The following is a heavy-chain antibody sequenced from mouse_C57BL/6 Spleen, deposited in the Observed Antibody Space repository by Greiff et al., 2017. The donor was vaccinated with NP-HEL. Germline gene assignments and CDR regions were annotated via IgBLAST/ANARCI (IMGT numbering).Heavy chain of an antibody. CDR3: ARWAEDYAMDY. V-gene: IGHV1-50*01. Sequence: QVQLQQPGAELVKPGASVKLSCKASGYTFTSYWMQWVKQRPGQGLEWIGEIDPSDSYTNYNQKFKGKATLTVDTSSSTAYMQLSSLTSEDSAVYYCARWAEDYAMDYWGQGTSVTVSS. CDR2: IDPSDSYT. CDR1: GYTFTSYW. J-gene: IGHJ4*01.